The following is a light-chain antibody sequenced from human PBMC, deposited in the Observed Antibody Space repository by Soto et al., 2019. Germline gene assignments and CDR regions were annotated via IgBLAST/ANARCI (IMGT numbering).Light chain of an antibody. Sequence: IALTQSPGTLSLSPGDRLSLSCRFSKRVSSSLLAWFQQKPGQAPRLLIYGASNRATGVPHRFSGSGSGTEFTLTISSLQSEDFAVYYCQQYNNWSITFGQGTRLEI. V-gene: IGKV3D-15*01. CDR1: KRVSSS. CDR3: QQYNNWSIT. CDR2: GAS. J-gene: IGKJ5*01.